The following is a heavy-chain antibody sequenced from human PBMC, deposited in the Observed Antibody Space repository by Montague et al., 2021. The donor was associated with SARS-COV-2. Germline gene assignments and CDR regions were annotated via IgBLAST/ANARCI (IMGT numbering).Heavy chain of an antibody. Sequence: SETLSLTCTVSGGSISSSSYYWGWIRQPPGKGLEWIGSIYYSGSTYCNPSLKSRVTISVDTSKNQFSLKLSSVTAADTAAYYCARVGRQQLVRLSGMDVWGQGTTVTVSS. D-gene: IGHD6-13*01. CDR3: ARVGRQQLVRLSGMDV. V-gene: IGHV4-39*07. CDR1: GGSISSSSYY. CDR2: IYYSGST. J-gene: IGHJ6*02.